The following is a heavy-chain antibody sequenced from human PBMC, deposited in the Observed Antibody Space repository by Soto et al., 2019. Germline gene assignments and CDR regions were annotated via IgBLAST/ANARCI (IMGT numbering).Heavy chain of an antibody. Sequence: SETLSLTCAVCGGSFSGYYWSWIRQPPGKGLEWIGEINHSGSTNYNPSLKSRATISVDTSKNQFSLKQSSVTAADTAVYYCARISGARWQWHYFDYWGQGTLVTVSS. CDR2: INHSGST. J-gene: IGHJ4*02. D-gene: IGHD6-19*01. V-gene: IGHV4-34*01. CDR3: ARISGARWQWHYFDY. CDR1: GGSFSGYY.